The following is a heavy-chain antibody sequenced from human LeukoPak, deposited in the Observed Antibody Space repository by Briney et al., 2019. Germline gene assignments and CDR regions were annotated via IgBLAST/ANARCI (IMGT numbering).Heavy chain of an antibody. CDR1: GFTFSSYA. J-gene: IGHJ6*02. V-gene: IGHV3-30-3*01. D-gene: IGHD3-3*01. CDR3: ARAGRKEWPTYYYYYYGMDV. CDR2: ISYDGSNK. Sequence: PGGSLRLSCAASGFTFSSYAMHWVRQAPGKGLEWVAVISYDGSNKYYADSVKGRFTISRDNSKNTLYLQMNSLRAEDTAVYYCARAGRKEWPTYYYYYYGMDVWGQGTTVTVSS.